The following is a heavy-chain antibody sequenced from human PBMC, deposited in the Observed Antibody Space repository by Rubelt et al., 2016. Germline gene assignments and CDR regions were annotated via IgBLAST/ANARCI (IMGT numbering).Heavy chain of an antibody. D-gene: IGHD5/OR15-5a*01. CDR3: ARDVSSAMDV. CDR2: INTDGSSI. Sequence: SGGGLVQPGGSLRLSCAASGFSFSNYWMYWVRQAPVKGLVWVSRINTDGSSITYADSVKGRFTLSRDNPKNTLYLQLNSLRAEDTAVYYCARDVSSAMDVWGQGTTVTVSS. J-gene: IGHJ6*02. V-gene: IGHV3-74*01. CDR1: GFSFSNYW.